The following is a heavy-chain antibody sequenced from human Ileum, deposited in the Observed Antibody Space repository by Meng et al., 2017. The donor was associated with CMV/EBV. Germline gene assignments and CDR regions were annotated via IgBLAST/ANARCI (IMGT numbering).Heavy chain of an antibody. CDR1: GLTFSSYG. V-gene: IGHV3-30*02. J-gene: IGHJ3*02. CDR2: IRYDGSNK. Sequence: GESLKISCAASGLTFSSYGMHWVRQAPGKGQEWVAFIRYDGSNKYYAESVKGRFTISRDNSKNTLYLQMNSLRVEDTAIYYCAKSAAAGTRSPFDIWGQGTMVTVS. CDR3: AKSAAAGTRSPFDI. D-gene: IGHD6-13*01.